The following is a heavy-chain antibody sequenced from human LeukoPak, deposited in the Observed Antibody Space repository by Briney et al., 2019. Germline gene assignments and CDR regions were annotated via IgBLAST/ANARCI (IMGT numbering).Heavy chain of an antibody. V-gene: IGHV3-23*01. CDR3: AKDQGSSSGWYSRDGFAL. CDR1: GLTFSSYA. CDR2: ISSSGDST. Sequence: GGSLRLSCAGSGLTFSSYAMSWVRQAPGKGLEWVSGISSSGDSTFYADSVKGRFTISRDNSKITLYLQMNSLRAEDTALYYCAKDQGSSSGWYSRDGFALWGRGTMVTVSS. J-gene: IGHJ3*01. D-gene: IGHD6-19*01.